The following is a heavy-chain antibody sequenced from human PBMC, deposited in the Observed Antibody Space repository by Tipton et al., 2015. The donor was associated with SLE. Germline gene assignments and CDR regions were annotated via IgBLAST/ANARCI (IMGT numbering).Heavy chain of an antibody. V-gene: IGHV4-31*03. Sequence: TLSLTCIVSGASISSGGYSWNWIRQHPGKGLEWIGYIYHSGSTSYNSSLKSRVTISVDTSKNQFSLKLSSVTAADTAVYYCARGALGSGSYRYWGPGTLVTVSS. CDR1: GASISSGGYS. CDR3: ARGALGSGSYRY. CDR2: IYHSGST. J-gene: IGHJ4*02. D-gene: IGHD3-10*01.